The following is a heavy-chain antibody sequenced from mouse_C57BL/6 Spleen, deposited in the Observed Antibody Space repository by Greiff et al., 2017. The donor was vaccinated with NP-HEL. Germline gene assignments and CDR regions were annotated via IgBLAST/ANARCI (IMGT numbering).Heavy chain of an antibody. J-gene: IGHJ4*01. CDR1: GFNIKDYY. V-gene: IGHV14-2*01. CDR2: IDPEDGET. CDR3: ASPRDYYGSSPIGNAMDY. D-gene: IGHD1-1*01. Sequence: VQLQQSGAELVKPGASVKLSCTASGFNIKDYYMHWVKQRTEQGLEWIGRIDPEDGETKYAPKFQGKATITADTSSNTAYLQLSSLTSEDTAVYYCASPRDYYGSSPIGNAMDYWGQGTSVTVSS.